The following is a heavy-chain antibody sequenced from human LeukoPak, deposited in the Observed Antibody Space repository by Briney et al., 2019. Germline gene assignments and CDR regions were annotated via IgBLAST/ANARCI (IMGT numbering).Heavy chain of an antibody. CDR2: IIPIFGTA. Sequence: GASVKVSCKASGGTFSRYAISWVRQAPGQGLEWMGGIIPIFGTANYAQKFQGRVTITADKSTSTAYMELSSLRSEDTAVYYCARDPHYYGSGKNYYFDYWGQGTLVTVSS. CDR3: ARDPHYYGSGKNYYFDY. V-gene: IGHV1-69*06. CDR1: GGTFSRYA. D-gene: IGHD3-10*01. J-gene: IGHJ4*02.